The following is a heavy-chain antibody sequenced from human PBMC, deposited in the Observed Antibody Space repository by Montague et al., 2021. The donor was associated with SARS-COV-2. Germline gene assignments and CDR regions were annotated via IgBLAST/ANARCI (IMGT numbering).Heavy chain of an antibody. Sequence: CAISGDSVSINSVAWSWLRQAPSRGLEWLGRTYYRSKWYSDYAPSVRGRLTVNPDASKNEFSLELNYVTPEDTAVYYCVRYSGWFYFDFWGRGTLVTVSS. CDR1: GDSVSINSVA. CDR3: VRYSGWFYFDF. CDR2: TYYRSKWYS. D-gene: IGHD6-19*01. J-gene: IGHJ4*02. V-gene: IGHV6-1*01.